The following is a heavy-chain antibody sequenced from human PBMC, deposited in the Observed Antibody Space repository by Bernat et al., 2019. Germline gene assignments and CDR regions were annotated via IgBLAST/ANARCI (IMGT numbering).Heavy chain of an antibody. V-gene: IGHV4-59*01. J-gene: IGHJ4*02. Sequence: QVQLQESGPGLVKPSETLSLTCTVSGGSISSYYWSWIRQPPGKGLEWIGYIYYSGSTNYNPSLKSRVTISVDTSKNQFSLKLSSVTAADTAVYYCARTDRYYYDSSGYHNAFFDYWGQGTLVTVSS. CDR3: ARTDRYYYDSSGYHNAFFDY. D-gene: IGHD3-22*01. CDR2: IYYSGST. CDR1: GGSISSYY.